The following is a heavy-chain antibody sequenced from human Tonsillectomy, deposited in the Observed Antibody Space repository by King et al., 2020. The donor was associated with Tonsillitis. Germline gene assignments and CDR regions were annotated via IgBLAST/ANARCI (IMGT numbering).Heavy chain of an antibody. CDR2: INPDNGGT. D-gene: IGHD5-12*01. CDR1: GYTFTGSY. CDR3: AGASSSYDLSLYYDY. Sequence: QLVQSGAEVKKPGASVKVSCKASGYTFTGSYIHWVRQAPGQGLEWMGWINPDNGGTNSAPKFQGRVTMTRDTSISTVYMELSRLTSDDTAVYYCAGASSSYDLSLYYDYWGQGTLVTVSS. J-gene: IGHJ4*02. V-gene: IGHV1-2*02.